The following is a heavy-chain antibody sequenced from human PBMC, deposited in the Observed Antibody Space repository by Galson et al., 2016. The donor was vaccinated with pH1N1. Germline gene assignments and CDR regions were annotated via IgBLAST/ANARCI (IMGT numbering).Heavy chain of an antibody. D-gene: IGHD3-22*01. CDR2: ISASGANT. Sequence: SLRLSCAASGFTFNIFAMSWVRQAPGKGPEWVSSISASGANTHYADPVKGRFTISRDNSKHTLYLQTNSLRAEDAAIYYCVKLDSSGYYYGRFDSWGQGTLVTVSS. CDR1: GFTFNIFA. V-gene: IGHV3-23*01. CDR3: VKLDSSGYYYGRFDS. J-gene: IGHJ4*02.